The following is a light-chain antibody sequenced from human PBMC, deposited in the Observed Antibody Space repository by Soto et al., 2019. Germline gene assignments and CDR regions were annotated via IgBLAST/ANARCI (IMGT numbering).Light chain of an antibody. CDR2: DAS. Sequence: EIVLTQSPATLSLSPGERANLSCRVSQSVGSYFAWYQQKPGQAPRLLIYDASNRATGIPARFSGSGSGTDFTLTISSLEPDDFAVYYCQQRGNWPVTFGQGTRVDIK. CDR1: QSVGSY. CDR3: QQRGNWPVT. V-gene: IGKV3-11*01. J-gene: IGKJ1*01.